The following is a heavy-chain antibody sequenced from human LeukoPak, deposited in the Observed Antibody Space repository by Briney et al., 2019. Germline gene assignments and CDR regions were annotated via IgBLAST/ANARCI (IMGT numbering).Heavy chain of an antibody. CDR1: GYTFTSYG. D-gene: IGHD3-16*02. CDR3: AREGDYVWGSYRYTGFDY. CDR2: ISAYNGNT. Sequence: ASVKVSCKASGYTFTSYGISWVRQAPGQGLEWMGWISAYNGNTNYAQKLQGGVTMTTDTSTSTAYMELRSLRSDDTAVYYCAREGDYVWGSYRYTGFDYWGQGTLVTVSS. J-gene: IGHJ4*02. V-gene: IGHV1-18*01.